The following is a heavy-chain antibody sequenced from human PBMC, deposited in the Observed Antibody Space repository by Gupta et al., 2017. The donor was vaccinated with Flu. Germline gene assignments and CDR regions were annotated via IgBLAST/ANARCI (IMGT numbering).Heavy chain of an antibody. CDR1: GFTFSSYG. J-gene: IGHJ6*02. V-gene: IGHV3-33*01. D-gene: IGHD2-15*01. CDR3: ARGGGVEADV. Sequence: QVQLVESGGGVVQPGRSLRLSCAASGFTFSSYGMHWVRQAPGKGLEWVAVIWYDGRKKDEADSGKGRFNISRDNSKNTLYLKRKRLRAEDTAVYDGARGGGVEADVGGQGTTVTVSS. CDR2: IWYDGRKK.